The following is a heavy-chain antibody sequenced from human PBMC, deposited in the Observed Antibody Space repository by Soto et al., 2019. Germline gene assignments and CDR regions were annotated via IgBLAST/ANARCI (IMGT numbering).Heavy chain of an antibody. V-gene: IGHV5-51*01. CDR1: GYSFSFYW. Sequence: GESLKISCKASGYSFSFYWIGWVRQMPGKGLEWMAIMYPDDSDIRYSPSFEAHVTISADKSTSTAYLQWSSLKASDTAMYYCARRGDSSGYYSSWYYYGMDVWGQGTTVTVSS. J-gene: IGHJ6*02. CDR2: MYPDDSDI. D-gene: IGHD3-22*01. CDR3: ARRGDSSGYYSSWYYYGMDV.